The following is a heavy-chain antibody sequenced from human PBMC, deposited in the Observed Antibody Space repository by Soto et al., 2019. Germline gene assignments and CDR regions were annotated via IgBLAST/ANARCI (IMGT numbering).Heavy chain of an antibody. CDR2: IKSTTDRGTK. D-gene: IGHD2-15*01. V-gene: IGHV3-15*01. CDR3: TTETSPATLFDP. J-gene: IGHJ5*02. CDR1: GFTFSNAW. Sequence: GGSLRLSCAASGFTFSNAWMSWVRQAPGKGLEWVGRIKSTTDRGTKAYPPHVKRKFTISRHDSKHPLCLQMNRLKPEDTAVYYSTTETSPATLFDPWGQGTQVPVSS.